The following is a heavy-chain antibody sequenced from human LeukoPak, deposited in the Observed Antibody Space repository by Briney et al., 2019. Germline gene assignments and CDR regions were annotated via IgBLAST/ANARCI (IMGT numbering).Heavy chain of an antibody. J-gene: IGHJ4*02. D-gene: IGHD3-22*01. CDR1: GFTFSSYA. CDR3: AKRGIDSSGYFDY. V-gene: IGHV3-23*01. Sequence: PGGSLRLSCAASGFTFSSYAMCWVRQAPGKGLEWVSAISGSGGGGTYYAHSVKGRFTISRDNFKNALYLQMDSLRAEDTAVYYCAKRGIDSSGYFDYWGQGTLVTVSS. CDR2: ISGSGGGGT.